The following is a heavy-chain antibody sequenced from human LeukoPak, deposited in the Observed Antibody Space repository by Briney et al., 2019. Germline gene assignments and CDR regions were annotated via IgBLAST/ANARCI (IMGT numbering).Heavy chain of an antibody. CDR1: GFTFSSYS. CDR3: ARGAWELDDAFDI. V-gene: IGHV3-48*04. J-gene: IGHJ3*02. D-gene: IGHD1-26*01. Sequence: GGSLRLSCAASGFTFSSYSMNWVRQAPGKGLEWVSYISSSSSTIYYADSVKGRFTISRDNAKNSLYLQMNSLGAEDTAVYYCARGAWELDDAFDIWGQGTMVTVSS. CDR2: ISSSSSTI.